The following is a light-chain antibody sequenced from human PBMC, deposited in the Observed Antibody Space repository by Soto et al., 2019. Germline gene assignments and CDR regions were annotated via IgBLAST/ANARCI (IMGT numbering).Light chain of an antibody. CDR3: QKSSSIPYT. Sequence: DIPMTQSPSSLYASVGDRVTITCRASQTISTYLNWYQQNPGKAPKPLIYAASNLQNGVPSSFSGSGSVTECSLIISSLQPKDFATYYCQKSSSIPYTFGQGTKLEIK. CDR1: QTISTY. V-gene: IGKV1-39*01. CDR2: AAS. J-gene: IGKJ2*01.